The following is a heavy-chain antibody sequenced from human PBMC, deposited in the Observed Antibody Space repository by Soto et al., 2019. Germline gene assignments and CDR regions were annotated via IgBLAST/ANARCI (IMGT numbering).Heavy chain of an antibody. J-gene: IGHJ4*02. CDR3: ARAFDDSSGYYGGLGY. V-gene: IGHV4-30-4*01. CDR1: GFSIGSGDYY. D-gene: IGHD3-22*01. CDR2: IYYSGST. Sequence: TLSLTCTVSGFSIGSGDYYWSLIRQPPGKGLEWIGYIYYSGSTYYNPSLKNRITISVDTPKNQLSLKLSSVTAADTAVYYCARAFDDSSGYYGGLGYWGQGTLVTVSS.